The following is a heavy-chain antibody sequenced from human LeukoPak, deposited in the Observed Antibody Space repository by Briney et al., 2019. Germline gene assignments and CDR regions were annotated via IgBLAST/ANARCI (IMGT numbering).Heavy chain of an antibody. CDR1: GFTFSDYS. V-gene: IGHV3-48*01. CDR2: ISGVGSTI. J-gene: IGHJ5*02. D-gene: IGHD4-23*01. Sequence: PGGSLRLSCAASGFTFSDYSMNWVRQAPGKGLEWVSYISGVGSTIYYADSVKGRFTMSRDNAKNSLYLQMNSLRGEDTAVYYCARGLTTLAPGGRGTLVTVSS. CDR3: ARGLTTLAP.